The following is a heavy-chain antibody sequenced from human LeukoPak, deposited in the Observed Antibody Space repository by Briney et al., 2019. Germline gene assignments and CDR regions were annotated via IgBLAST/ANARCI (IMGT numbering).Heavy chain of an antibody. CDR2: INTDGSST. J-gene: IGHJ4*02. D-gene: IGHD1-26*01. V-gene: IGHV3-74*01. Sequence: GGSLRLSCAASGFTFSSYWMHWVRQAPGKGLVWVSRINTDGSSTSYADSVKGRFTISRDNAKNTLYLQMNSLRAEDTALYYCASVAEGGGYYFDYWGQGTLVTVSS. CDR3: ASVAEGGGYYFDY. CDR1: GFTFSSYW.